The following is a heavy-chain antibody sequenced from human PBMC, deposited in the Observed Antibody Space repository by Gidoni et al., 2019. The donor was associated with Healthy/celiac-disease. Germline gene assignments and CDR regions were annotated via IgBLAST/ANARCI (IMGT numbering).Heavy chain of an antibody. CDR1: GGYISSYY. D-gene: IGHD5-12*01. V-gene: IGHV4-59*01. J-gene: IGHJ4*02. CDR2: IYYSGST. CDR3: ASGGYSGYVWAY. Sequence: QVQLQESGPGLVQPSETLSLTCTVSGGYISSYYWSWIRQPPGKGLEWIGYIYYSGSTNYNPSLKSRVTISVDTSKNQFSLKLSSVTAADTAVYYCASGGYSGYVWAYWGQGTLVTVSS.